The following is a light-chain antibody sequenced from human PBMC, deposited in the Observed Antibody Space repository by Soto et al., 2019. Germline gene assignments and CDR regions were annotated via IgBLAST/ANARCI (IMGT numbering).Light chain of an antibody. Sequence: IEMTQSPSTLSASVGDRVTITCRASQTIRRWLAWYQQRPGKAPKVLIYDASTLESGVPARFSGSGTETEFTLTISSLQPEDSATYYCQHYNSDPWTFGQGTKVDI. CDR1: QTIRRW. CDR2: DAS. J-gene: IGKJ1*01. V-gene: IGKV1-5*01. CDR3: QHYNSDPWT.